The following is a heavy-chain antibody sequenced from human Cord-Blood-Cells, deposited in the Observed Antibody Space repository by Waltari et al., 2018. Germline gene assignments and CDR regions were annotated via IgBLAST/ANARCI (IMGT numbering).Heavy chain of an antibody. V-gene: IGHV3-30*18. J-gene: IGHJ4*02. D-gene: IGHD3-3*01. CDR2: ISYDGSNK. Sequence: QVQLVESGGGVVQPGRSLRLSCAASGFTFSSYGMHWVRQAPGKGLEWVAVISYDGSNKYYADSVKGRFTISRDNSKNTLYLQMNSLRAEDTAVYYCAKDVYYDFWSGYYDYWGQGTLVTVSS. CDR3: AKDVYYDFWSGYYDY. CDR1: GFTFSSYG.